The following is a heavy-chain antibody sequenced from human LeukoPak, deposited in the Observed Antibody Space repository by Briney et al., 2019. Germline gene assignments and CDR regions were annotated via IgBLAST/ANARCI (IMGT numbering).Heavy chain of an antibody. CDR3: ATDIGLGAAAGQPYYYNMDV. CDR2: ISWNSGAI. Sequence: GGSLRLSCAASGFTFDDHAMHWVRQPPGKGLEWVAGISWNSGAIGYADSVKGRFTISRDDDKNSLYLQMSSLRPEDTALYYCATDIGLGAAAGQPYYYNMDVWGQGTTVTVSS. CDR1: GFTFDDHA. J-gene: IGHJ6*02. V-gene: IGHV3-9*01. D-gene: IGHD6-25*01.